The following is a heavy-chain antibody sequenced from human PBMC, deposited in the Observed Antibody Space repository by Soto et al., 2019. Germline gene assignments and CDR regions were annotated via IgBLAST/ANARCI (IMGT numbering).Heavy chain of an antibody. D-gene: IGHD6-13*01. CDR1: GFTFSNAW. Sequence: EVQLVESGGGLVKPGGSLRLSCAASGFTFSNAWLSWVRQAPGKGLEWVGRIKSKTDGGTTDYAAHVKGRFTISRDDSKNTLYLQMNSRKTEDTAVEYCTADPGSSNWDYYWGQGTLVTVSS. J-gene: IGHJ4*02. CDR2: IKSKTDGGTT. V-gene: IGHV3-15*01. CDR3: TADPGSSNWDYY.